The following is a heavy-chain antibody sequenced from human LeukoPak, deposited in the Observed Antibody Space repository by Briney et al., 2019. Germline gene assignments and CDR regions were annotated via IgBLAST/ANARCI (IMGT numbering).Heavy chain of an antibody. D-gene: IGHD4-17*01. CDR3: ARVVDHDYGDYYLDY. V-gene: IGHV3-23*01. Sequence: GGSLRLSCEASGIIFSNYGMNWVRQAPGKRLEWVSGISPSGGTTYYADSLKGRFSISRDNSKNTVYLQMNSLRADDTAVYYCARVVDHDYGDYYLDYWGQGTLVTVSS. J-gene: IGHJ4*02. CDR1: GIIFSNYG. CDR2: ISPSGGTT.